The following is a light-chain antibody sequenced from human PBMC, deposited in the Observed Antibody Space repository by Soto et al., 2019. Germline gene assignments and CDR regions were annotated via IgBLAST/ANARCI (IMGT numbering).Light chain of an antibody. CDR3: QQRSKWPQWT. CDR2: DAS. CDR1: QSVSSY. J-gene: IGKJ1*01. V-gene: IGKV3-11*01. Sequence: EIVLTQSPATLSLSPGERATLSCRASQSVSSYLAWYQQKPGQAPRLLIYDASNGATGIPARFSGSGSGTDFTLTISSLEPEDFAVYYCQQRSKWPQWTLGQGTKADIK.